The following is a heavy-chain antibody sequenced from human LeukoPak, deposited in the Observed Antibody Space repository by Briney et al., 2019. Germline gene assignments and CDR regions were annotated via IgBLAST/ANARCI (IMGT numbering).Heavy chain of an antibody. D-gene: IGHD7-27*01. CDR3: ARGPPNWGYDY. J-gene: IGHJ4*02. CDR2: MSPNSGDT. Sequence: ASVKVSCKASGYTFSSYGISWVRQAPGQRPEWMGWMSPNSGDTGYAQKFQDRVTMTRNTSISTAYMELSSLRSDDTAVYYCARGPPNWGYDYWGPGTLVTVSS. V-gene: IGHV1-8*01. CDR1: GYTFSSYG.